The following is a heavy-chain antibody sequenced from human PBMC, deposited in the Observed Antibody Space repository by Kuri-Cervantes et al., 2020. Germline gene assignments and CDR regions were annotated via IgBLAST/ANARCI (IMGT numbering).Heavy chain of an antibody. Sequence: GSLRLSCNVSGGFITSEHCSWIRQAPGKGLEWIGQTYKSGDIKYNPSLKSRVTISVDRSKNQFSLKLSSVTAADTAVYYCASTLPYSSSYMLSAWGQGTLVTVSS. CDR2: TYKSGDI. CDR3: ASTLPYSSSYMLSA. CDR1: GGFITSEH. V-gene: IGHV4-59*12. J-gene: IGHJ1*01. D-gene: IGHD6-13*01.